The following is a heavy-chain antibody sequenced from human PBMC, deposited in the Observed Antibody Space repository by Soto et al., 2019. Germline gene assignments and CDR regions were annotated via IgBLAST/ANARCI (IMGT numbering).Heavy chain of an antibody. D-gene: IGHD2-15*01. CDR1: GFTFSSYG. J-gene: IGHJ6*02. CDR2: ISYDGSNK. Sequence: GGSLRLSCASSGFTFSSYGMHWVRQAPGKGLEWVAVISYDGSNKYYADSVKGRFTISRDNSKNTLYLQMNSLRAEDTAVYYCAKARAPIVVVVAATDYYYYGMDVWGQGTTVTVSS. CDR3: AKARAPIVVVVAATDYYYYGMDV. V-gene: IGHV3-30*18.